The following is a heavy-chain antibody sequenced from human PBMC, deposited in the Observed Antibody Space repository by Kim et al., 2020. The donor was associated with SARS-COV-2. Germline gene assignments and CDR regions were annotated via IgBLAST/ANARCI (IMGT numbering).Heavy chain of an antibody. V-gene: IGHV3-74*01. CDR2: INADGTKT. Sequence: GGSLRLSCAASGVIFSNSWMHWVRQAPGKGLVWVSRINADGTKTNYADSVKGRFTISRDNAKNTLYLQMNSLRGEDTAVYYCTRGYTYRDYWGQGTLVTVSS. J-gene: IGHJ4*02. D-gene: IGHD5-18*01. CDR1: GVIFSNSW. CDR3: TRGYTYRDY.